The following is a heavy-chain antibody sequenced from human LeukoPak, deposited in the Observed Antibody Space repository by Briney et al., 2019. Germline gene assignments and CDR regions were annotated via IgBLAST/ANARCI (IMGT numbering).Heavy chain of an antibody. J-gene: IGHJ6*03. D-gene: IGHD2-21*02. V-gene: IGHV4-61*02. Sequence: PSQTLPLTCTVSGGSISSGSYYWSWIRQPAGTGLEWIGRIYATGSTNYNPSLKSRVTMSVDTSENQFSLKLSSVTAADTAVYYCARQGQSDLPFYYSIDVWGKGTTVTISS. CDR3: ARQGQSDLPFYYSIDV. CDR2: IYATGST. CDR1: GGSISSGSYY.